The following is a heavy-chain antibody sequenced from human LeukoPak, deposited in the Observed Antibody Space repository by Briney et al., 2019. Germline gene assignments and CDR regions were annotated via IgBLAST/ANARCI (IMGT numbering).Heavy chain of an antibody. J-gene: IGHJ3*02. CDR1: GYTFTSYY. CDR2: INPSGGST. Sequence: ASVKVSCKASGYTFTSYYMHWVRQAPGQGLEWMGIINPSGGSTSYAQKFQGRVTMTRDMSTSTAYMELSSLRSEDTAVYYCAADPSGSYGVGAFDIWGQGTMVTVSS. CDR3: AADPSGSYGVGAFDI. D-gene: IGHD1-26*01. V-gene: IGHV1-46*01.